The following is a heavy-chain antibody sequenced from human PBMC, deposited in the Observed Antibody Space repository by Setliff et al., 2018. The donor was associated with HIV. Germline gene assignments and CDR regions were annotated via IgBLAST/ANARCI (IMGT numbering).Heavy chain of an antibody. CDR1: NDSITSSNYY. J-gene: IGHJ5*02. Sequence: LSLTCTVSNDSITSSNYYWGWIRQPPGKGLEWIGDIFYTGNTYYNPSLKSRVAISVDTSENQFSLKLNSVTAADTAVYYCARRGRDGVLIVFATGFDPWGQGTLVTVSS. CDR3: ARRGRDGVLIVFATGFDP. D-gene: IGHD2-8*01. CDR2: IFYTGNT. V-gene: IGHV4-39*01.